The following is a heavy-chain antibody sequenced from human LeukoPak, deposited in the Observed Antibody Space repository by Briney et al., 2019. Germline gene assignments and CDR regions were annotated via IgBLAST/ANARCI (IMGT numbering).Heavy chain of an antibody. V-gene: IGHV3-23*01. CDR1: GFTFSKSA. CDR3: AKKNPGPNTFDF. D-gene: IGHD4/OR15-4a*01. J-gene: IGHJ4*02. CDR2: ISISGGDT. Sequence: GGSLRLSCVASGFTFSKSALSWVRQAPGKGLEWVSGISISGGDTPSADSVRGRFTISRDKSKNTLYLQMNNLRVDDTGIYYCAKKNPGPNTFDFWGQGTLVTVSS.